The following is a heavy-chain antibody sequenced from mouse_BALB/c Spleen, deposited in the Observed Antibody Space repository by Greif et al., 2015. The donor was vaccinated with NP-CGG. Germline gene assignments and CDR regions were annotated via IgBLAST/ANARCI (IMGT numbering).Heavy chain of an antibody. V-gene: IGHV1S22*01. CDR1: GYTFTSYC. CDR3: TRRRGNYAMDH. Sequence: LQQSGSELVRSGASENVFCNSSGYTFTSYCMHWVNQGAGQGLEWIGHSYPGRGSTNYDEKFRSKAPLTVYTSASTPPMQLSSLTCEDSAVYYRTRRRGNYAMDHWHQGTAVTVSS. CDR2: SYPGRGST. J-gene: IGHJ4*01.